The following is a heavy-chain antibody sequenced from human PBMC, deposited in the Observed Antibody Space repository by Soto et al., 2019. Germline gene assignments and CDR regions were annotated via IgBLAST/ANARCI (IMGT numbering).Heavy chain of an antibody. J-gene: IGHJ4*02. CDR1: GGSISSYY. D-gene: IGHD3-3*01. Sequence: SETLSLTCTVSGGSISSYYWSWIRQPPGKGLEWIGYIYYSGSTNYNPSLKSRVTISVDTSKNQFSLKLSSVTAADTAVYYCARGDFWSGYYTGFDYWGQGTLVTVS. CDR3: ARGDFWSGYYTGFDY. V-gene: IGHV4-59*01. CDR2: IYYSGST.